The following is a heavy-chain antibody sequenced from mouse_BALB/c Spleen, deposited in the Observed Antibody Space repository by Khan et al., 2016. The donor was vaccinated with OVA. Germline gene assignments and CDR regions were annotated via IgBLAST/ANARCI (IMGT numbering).Heavy chain of an antibody. CDR3: ARGYYGDPFAY. V-gene: IGHV5-4*02. CDR1: GFTFSDYY. Sequence: EVELVESGGGLVKPGGSLTLSCAASGFTFSDYYMYWVRQTPERTLEWVATISDGGSYIYYPDSVKGRFTISRDDAKNNLYLQMSSLKSEDTAMLYCARGYYGDPFAYWGQGTLVTVSA. D-gene: IGHD2-13*01. J-gene: IGHJ3*01. CDR2: ISDGGSYI.